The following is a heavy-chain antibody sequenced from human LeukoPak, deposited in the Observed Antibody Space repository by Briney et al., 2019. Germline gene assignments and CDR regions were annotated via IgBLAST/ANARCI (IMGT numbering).Heavy chain of an antibody. CDR1: GFTFSDYD. D-gene: IGHD1-1*01. V-gene: IGHV3-13*01. CDR3: ARVAKERVGGVYYFDY. CDR2: IGTAGDT. Sequence: GGSLRLSCAASGFTFSDYDMHWVRQATGKGLEWVSAIGTAGDTYYTGSVKGRFTISRENAKNSLYLQMNSLRAGDTAVYYCARVAKERVGGVYYFDYWGQGTLVTVPS. J-gene: IGHJ4*02.